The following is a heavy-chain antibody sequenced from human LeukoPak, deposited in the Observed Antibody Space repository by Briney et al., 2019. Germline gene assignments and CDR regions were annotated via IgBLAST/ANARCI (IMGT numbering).Heavy chain of an antibody. CDR2: INQAGTDK. CDR1: GFTFSSFY. CDR3: ARSLWPEDH. V-gene: IGHV3-7*03. J-gene: IGHJ4*02. Sequence: GXLRLSCAASGFTFSSFYMSGVGHAQGKGLEWVAKINQAGTDKYYAGSVKGGFTVSREKDKKSVYLQMNSLRVEDTGIYFCARSLWPEDHWGQGTRVIVSS. D-gene: IGHD3-16*01.